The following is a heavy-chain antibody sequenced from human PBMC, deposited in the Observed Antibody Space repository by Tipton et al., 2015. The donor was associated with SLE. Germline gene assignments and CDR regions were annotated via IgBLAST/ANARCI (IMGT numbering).Heavy chain of an antibody. CDR2: LYGSGSPT. CDR3: ARHLDGTYGSHAFDI. CDR1: GDSVGTNY. D-gene: IGHD1-26*01. Sequence: TLSLTCTVSGDSVGTNYWNWIRQPAGKGLEWIGRLYGSGSPTNYNPSLKSRVTISADTSKNQFSLKLSSVTAADTAVYYCARHLDGTYGSHAFDIWGQGTMVTVSS. J-gene: IGHJ3*02. V-gene: IGHV4-4*07.